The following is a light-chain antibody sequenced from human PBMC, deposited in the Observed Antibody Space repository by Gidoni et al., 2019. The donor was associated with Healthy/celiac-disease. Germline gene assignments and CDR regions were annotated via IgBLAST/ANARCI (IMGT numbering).Light chain of an antibody. CDR1: QSISSF. J-gene: IGKJ1*01. CDR2: AAS. V-gene: IGKV1-39*01. Sequence: DIQMTQSPSSLSASVGDRVTITCRASQSISSFLNWYQQKPGKAPKLLIYAASSLQSGVPSRFSGSGSVTDFTLTISSLQPEDFATYYCQQSYSTPWRFGQGTKVEIK. CDR3: QQSYSTPWR.